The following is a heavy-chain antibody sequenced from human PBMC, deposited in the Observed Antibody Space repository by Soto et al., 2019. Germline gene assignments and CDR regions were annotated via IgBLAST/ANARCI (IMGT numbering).Heavy chain of an antibody. V-gene: IGHV3-23*01. D-gene: IGHD6-6*01. Sequence: GGSLRLSCAASGFTFSSYAMSWVRQAPGKGLEWVSAISGSGGSTYYADSVKGRFTISRDNSKNTLYLQMNSLRAEDTAVYYCAKDRSSSSGRVIAFDIWGQGTMVTVSS. CDR2: ISGSGGST. J-gene: IGHJ3*02. CDR3: AKDRSSSSGRVIAFDI. CDR1: GFTFSSYA.